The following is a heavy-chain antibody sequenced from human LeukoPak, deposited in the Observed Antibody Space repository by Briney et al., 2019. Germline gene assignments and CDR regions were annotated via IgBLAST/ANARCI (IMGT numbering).Heavy chain of an antibody. Sequence: GASVKVCCKASGGTFSSYAISWVRQAPGQGVEWMGRIIPILGIANYAQKFQGRVTITADKSTSTAYMELSSLRSEDTAVYYCARDQITIFGVVIMVGDYWGQGTLVTVSS. CDR2: IIPILGIA. V-gene: IGHV1-69*04. CDR1: GGTFSSYA. D-gene: IGHD3-3*01. J-gene: IGHJ4*02. CDR3: ARDQITIFGVVIMVGDY.